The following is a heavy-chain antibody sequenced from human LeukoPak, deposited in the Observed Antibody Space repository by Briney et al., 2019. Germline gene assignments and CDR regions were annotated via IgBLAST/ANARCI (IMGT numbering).Heavy chain of an antibody. D-gene: IGHD3-10*01. CDR3: ARGITGLEGWFDP. V-gene: IGHV4-39*07. Sequence: SETLSLTCTVSGGSISSSSYYWGWIRQPPGKGLEWIGSIYYSGSTYYNPSLKSRVTISVDTSKNQFSLKLSSVTAADTAVYYCARGITGLEGWFDPWGQGTLVTVSS. J-gene: IGHJ5*02. CDR1: GGSISSSSYY. CDR2: IYYSGST.